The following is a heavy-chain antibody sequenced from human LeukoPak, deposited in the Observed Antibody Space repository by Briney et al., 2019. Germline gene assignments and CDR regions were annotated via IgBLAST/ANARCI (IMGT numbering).Heavy chain of an antibody. Sequence: GGSLRLSCAASGFTFSSYSMNWVRQAPGEGLEWVPSISSSSSYIYYADSVKGRFTISRDNAKNSLYLQMNSLRAEDTAVYYCASTEKGYCSGGSCSLAYWGQGTLVTVSS. CDR1: GFTFSSYS. CDR3: ASTEKGYCSGGSCSLAY. V-gene: IGHV3-21*01. CDR2: ISSSSSYI. D-gene: IGHD2-15*01. J-gene: IGHJ4*02.